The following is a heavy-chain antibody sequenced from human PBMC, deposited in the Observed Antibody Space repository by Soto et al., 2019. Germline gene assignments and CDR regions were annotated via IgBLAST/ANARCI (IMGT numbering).Heavy chain of an antibody. CDR3: ARDPSHWFDP. Sequence: SETLSLTCNVSGVSISSTSYNWGWIRQPPGKGLEWIGTLDYSGTAHYNPSLRGRVTISVDRSKNQFSLRLNSVTAADAAVYYCARDPSHWFDPWGQGALVTVSS. CDR1: GVSISSTSYN. J-gene: IGHJ5*02. CDR2: LDYSGTA. V-gene: IGHV4-39*07.